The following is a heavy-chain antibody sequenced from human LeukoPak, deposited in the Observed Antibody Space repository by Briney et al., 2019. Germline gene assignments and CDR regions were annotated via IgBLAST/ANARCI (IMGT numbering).Heavy chain of an antibody. V-gene: IGHV3-21*01. J-gene: IGHJ3*02. CDR2: ISSSSSYI. Sequence: GGSLRLSCAASGFTFSSYSMNWVRQAPGKGLEWVSSISSSSSYIYYADSVKGRFTISRDNAKNSLYLQMNSLRAEDTAVYYCARTYYDILTGSKDAYDIWGQGTMVTVSS. CDR1: GFTFSSYS. CDR3: ARTYYDILTGSKDAYDI. D-gene: IGHD3-9*01.